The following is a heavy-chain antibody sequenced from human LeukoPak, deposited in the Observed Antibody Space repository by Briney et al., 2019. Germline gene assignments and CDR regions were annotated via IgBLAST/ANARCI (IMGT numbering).Heavy chain of an antibody. D-gene: IGHD2-15*01. CDR2: IYHSGST. CDR3: GSVIRYYSGGSCYSEYYYYYGMDV. Sequence: PSETLSLTCAVSGGSISSGGYSWSWIRQPPGKGLEWIGYIYHSGSTYYNPSLKSRVTISVDRSKNQFPLKLSSVTAADTAVYCCGSVIRYYSGGSCYSEYYYYYGMDVWGEGTTVTVPS. V-gene: IGHV4-30-2*01. J-gene: IGHJ6*04. CDR1: GGSISSGGYS.